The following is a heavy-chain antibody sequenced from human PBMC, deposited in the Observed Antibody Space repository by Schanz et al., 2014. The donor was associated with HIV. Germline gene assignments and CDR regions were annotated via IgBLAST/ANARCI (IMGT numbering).Heavy chain of an antibody. Sequence: VQLLESGGGLVQPGGSLRLSCTGSGFTFSSRAMSWVRQAPGKGLEWVSSISISGETTYYADSVKGRFTISRDNANDSLFLQMNSLRAEDTAVYYCARDYSSGRGWFDPWGQGTLITVSS. CDR3: ARDYSSGRGWFDP. CDR2: ISISGETT. CDR1: GFTFSSRA. V-gene: IGHV3-23*01. D-gene: IGHD3-22*01. J-gene: IGHJ5*02.